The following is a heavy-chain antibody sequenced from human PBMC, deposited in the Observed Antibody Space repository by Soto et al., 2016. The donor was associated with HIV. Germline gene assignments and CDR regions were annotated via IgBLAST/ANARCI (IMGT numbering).Heavy chain of an antibody. D-gene: IGHD3-22*01. Sequence: EVQLVESGGGLVQPGGSLKLSCEASGFTFGSYDMHWVRQAPGMGLEYVSTISSNGINTYYANSVKGRFTISRDNSKNTLYLQMDSLRAEDMAVYYCARTFIRAYYMGRRGDKGANGHRLL. CDR1: GFTFGSYD. CDR3: ARTFIRAYYMGRR. J-gene: IGHJ6*04. CDR2: ISSNGINT. V-gene: IGHV3-64*01.